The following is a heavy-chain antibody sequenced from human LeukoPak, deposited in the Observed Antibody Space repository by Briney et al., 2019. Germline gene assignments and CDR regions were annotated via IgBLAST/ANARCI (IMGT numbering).Heavy chain of an antibody. CDR3: ARERYWYFDL. CDR1: GVSFSGYY. Sequence: SETLSLTCAVYGVSFSGYYWSWIRQPPGKGLEWIGEINHSGSTNYNPSLKSRVTISVDTSKNQFSLKLSSVTAADTAVYYCARERYWYFDLWGRGTLVTVSS. V-gene: IGHV4-34*01. J-gene: IGHJ2*01. CDR2: INHSGST.